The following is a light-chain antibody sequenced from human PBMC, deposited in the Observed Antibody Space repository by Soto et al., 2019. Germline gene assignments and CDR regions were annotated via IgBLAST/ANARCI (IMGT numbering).Light chain of an antibody. CDR1: NIGSKS. CDR3: QVWDNNSDHPV. CDR2: YDS. V-gene: IGLV3-21*04. Sequence: SYELTQPPSVSVAPGKTARITCGGNNIGSKSVHWYQQKPGQAPVMVIYYDSDRPSGIPERFSGSKFGNTATLAISRVEAGDEADYYCQVWDNNSDHPVFGGGTKLTVL. J-gene: IGLJ2*01.